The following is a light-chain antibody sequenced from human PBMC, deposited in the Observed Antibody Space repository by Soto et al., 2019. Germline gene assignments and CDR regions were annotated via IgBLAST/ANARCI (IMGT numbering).Light chain of an antibody. J-gene: IGKJ2*01. Sequence: EIVMTQSPATLSVSPGERATLSCRASQSVGSYLAWYQQKPGQAPRLLIYDASTRATGIPARFSGSGSGTEFTLTINSLQSEDFAVYYCQQYNNWPPYTFGQGTKLEIK. CDR1: QSVGSY. CDR3: QQYNNWPPYT. CDR2: DAS. V-gene: IGKV3-15*01.